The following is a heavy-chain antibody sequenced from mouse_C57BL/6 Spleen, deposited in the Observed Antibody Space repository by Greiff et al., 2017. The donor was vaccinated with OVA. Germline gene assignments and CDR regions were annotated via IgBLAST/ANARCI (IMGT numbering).Heavy chain of an antibody. Sequence: EVQVVESGEGLVKPGGSLKLSCAASGFTFSSYAMSWVRQTPEKRLEWVAYISSGGDYIYYADTVKGRFTISRDNARNTLYLQMSSLKSEDTAMYYCTRGGYYYGSRDYYAMDYWGQGTSVTVSS. CDR1: GFTFSSYA. J-gene: IGHJ4*01. V-gene: IGHV5-9-1*02. CDR3: TRGGYYYGSRDYYAMDY. CDR2: ISSGGDYI. D-gene: IGHD1-1*01.